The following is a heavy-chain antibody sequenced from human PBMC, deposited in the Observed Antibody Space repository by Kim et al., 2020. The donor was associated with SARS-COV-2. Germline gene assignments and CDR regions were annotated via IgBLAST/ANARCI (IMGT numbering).Heavy chain of an antibody. Sequence: SETLSLTCAVYGGSFSGYYWSWIRQPPGKGLEWIGEINHSGSTNYNPSLKSRVTISVDTSKNQFSLKLSSVTAADTAVYYCARDQIYVWGSYRYHFDYWGQGTLVTVSS. CDR3: ARDQIYVWGSYRYHFDY. CDR2: INHSGST. V-gene: IGHV4-34*01. D-gene: IGHD3-16*02. CDR1: GGSFSGYY. J-gene: IGHJ4*02.